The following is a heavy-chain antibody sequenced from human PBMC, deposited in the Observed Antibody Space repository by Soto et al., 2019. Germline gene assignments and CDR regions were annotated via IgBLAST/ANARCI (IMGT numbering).Heavy chain of an antibody. Sequence: GGSLRLSCAASGFTFSSYGMHWVRQAPGKGLEWVAVIWYDGSNKYYADSVKGRFTISRDNSKNTLYLQMNSLRAEDTAVYYCARDEVAVGAMFVLSYYFDYWGQGTLVTVSS. CDR1: GFTFSSYG. CDR3: ARDEVAVGAMFVLSYYFDY. CDR2: IWYDGSNK. D-gene: IGHD1-26*01. V-gene: IGHV3-33*01. J-gene: IGHJ4*02.